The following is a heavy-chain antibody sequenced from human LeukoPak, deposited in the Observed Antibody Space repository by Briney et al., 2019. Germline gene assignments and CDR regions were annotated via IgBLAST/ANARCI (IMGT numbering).Heavy chain of an antibody. J-gene: IGHJ3*02. D-gene: IGHD1-26*01. CDR3: AKDPDDYSGSRDAFDI. Sequence: GGSLRLSCAASGFTFSSYAMSWVRQAPGKGLEWVSAISGSGGSTYYADSVKGRFTISRDNSKNTLYLQMNSLRAEDTAVYYCAKDPDDYSGSRDAFDIWGQGTMVTVSS. CDR1: GFTFSSYA. V-gene: IGHV3-23*01. CDR2: ISGSGGST.